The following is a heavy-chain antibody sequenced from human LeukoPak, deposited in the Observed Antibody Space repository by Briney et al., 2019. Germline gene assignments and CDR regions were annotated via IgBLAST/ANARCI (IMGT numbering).Heavy chain of an antibody. Sequence: GGSLRLSCAASGFTFSSYWMHWVRQAPGKGLVWVSRINTDGSSTSYADSVKGRFTISRDNAKNTLYLQMNSLRAEDTAVYYCARAEGLYWYFDLWGRGTLVTVSS. CDR1: GFTFSSYW. CDR3: ARAEGLYWYFDL. V-gene: IGHV3-74*01. D-gene: IGHD1-14*01. J-gene: IGHJ2*01. CDR2: INTDGSST.